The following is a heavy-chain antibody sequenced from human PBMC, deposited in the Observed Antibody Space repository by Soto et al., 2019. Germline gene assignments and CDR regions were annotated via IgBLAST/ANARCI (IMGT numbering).Heavy chain of an antibody. V-gene: IGHV3-23*01. Sequence: EVQLLESGGGLVQPGGSLRLSCAASGFTFSSYAMTWVRRAPGKGLEWVSAISGSGNTTYYADSVKGRFTISRDSSKNTLYLQMNSLRAEDTAVYFCAKDLSSSWYPQYWCQGTLVTVSS. CDR2: ISGSGNTT. CDR3: AKDLSSSWYPQY. D-gene: IGHD6-13*01. CDR1: GFTFSSYA. J-gene: IGHJ4*02.